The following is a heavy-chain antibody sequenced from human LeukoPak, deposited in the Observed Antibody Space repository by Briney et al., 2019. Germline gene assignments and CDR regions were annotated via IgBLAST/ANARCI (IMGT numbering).Heavy chain of an antibody. CDR2: IKGDVSEK. J-gene: IGHJ6*04. CDR1: GFTFSSYW. D-gene: IGHD3-10*02. Sequence: GGSLRLSCAASGFTFSSYWMSWVRQAPGKGLEWVANIKGDVSEKYYVDSVKGRFTISRDNAKNSLYLQMNSLRAEDTAVYYCAELGITMIGGVWGKGTTDTISS. CDR3: AELGITMIGGV. V-gene: IGHV3-7*01.